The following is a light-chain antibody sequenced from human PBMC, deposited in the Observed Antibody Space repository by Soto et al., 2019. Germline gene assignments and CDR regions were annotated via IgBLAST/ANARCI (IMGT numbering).Light chain of an antibody. CDR1: QSVINNY. CDR2: GAS. CDR3: QPYGSSPPWT. J-gene: IGKJ1*01. V-gene: IGKV3-20*01. Sequence: EIVLTQSPGTLSLSPGERATLSCRASQSVINNYLAWYQQNPGQAPRLLIYGASTRSTGIPDRFSGSGSGTDFTLTISRLEPEDFAVYYCQPYGSSPPWTFGQGTKVEVK.